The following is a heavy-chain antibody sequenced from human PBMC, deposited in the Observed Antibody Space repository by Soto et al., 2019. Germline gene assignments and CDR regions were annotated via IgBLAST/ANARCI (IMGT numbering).Heavy chain of an antibody. CDR3: ARTAAAGFKVPRLDY. J-gene: IGHJ4*02. CDR2: ISHDGNKM. Sequence: QVQLVEHGGVAVQPGRSLRLACAASGFIFNSYSMYWVSQAPGKGLQWVAVISHDGNKMYYADSGKGRFTISRDNSKNTVYLQMNTLRREDTALYYCARTAAAGFKVPRLDYGGQGTRFTVSS. D-gene: IGHD6-13*01. CDR1: GFIFNSYS. V-gene: IGHV3-30*04.